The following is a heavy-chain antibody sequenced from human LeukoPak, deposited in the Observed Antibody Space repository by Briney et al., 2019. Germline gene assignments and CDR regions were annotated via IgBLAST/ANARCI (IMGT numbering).Heavy chain of an antibody. Sequence: GASLKISCTGSGYHFTSHWIGWVRQKPGKGLEWMGIIYPGGSDTRYSPSFQGQVTISADKSISTAYLQWSSLKASDTAMYYCARRSHGDYQNDYWGQGTLVTVSS. CDR2: IYPGGSDT. J-gene: IGHJ4*02. CDR1: GYHFTSHW. D-gene: IGHD4-17*01. CDR3: ARRSHGDYQNDY. V-gene: IGHV5-51*01.